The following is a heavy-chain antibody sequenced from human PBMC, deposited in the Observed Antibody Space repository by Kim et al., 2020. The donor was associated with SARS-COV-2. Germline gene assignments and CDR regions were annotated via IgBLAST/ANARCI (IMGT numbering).Heavy chain of an antibody. D-gene: IGHD1-26*01. J-gene: IGHJ6*02. CDR3: VIGGGGIGEDYLYGMDV. V-gene: IGHV7-4-1*02. Sequence: ASVKVSCKASGYSFITYSMNWVRQAPGQGLEWMGWINTYTGDPSYARGFTGRFVFSVDTSVTTAYLQISSLKADDTAVYYCVIGGGGIGEDYLYGMDVWGQGTTVTVSS. CDR1: GYSFITYS. CDR2: INTYTGDP.